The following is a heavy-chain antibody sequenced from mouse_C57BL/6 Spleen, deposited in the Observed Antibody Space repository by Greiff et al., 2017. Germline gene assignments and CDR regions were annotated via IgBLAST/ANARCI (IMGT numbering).Heavy chain of an antibody. Sequence: QVQLQQPGAELVMPGASVKLSCKASGYTFTSYWMHWVKQRPGQGLEWIGEIDPSDSYTNYNQKFKGKSTLTVDKSSSTAYMQLSSLTSEDSAVYYCARTGYGREFAYWGQGTLVTVSA. CDR3: ARTGYGREFAY. CDR1: GYTFTSYW. J-gene: IGHJ3*01. V-gene: IGHV1-69*01. D-gene: IGHD1-1*01. CDR2: IDPSDSYT.